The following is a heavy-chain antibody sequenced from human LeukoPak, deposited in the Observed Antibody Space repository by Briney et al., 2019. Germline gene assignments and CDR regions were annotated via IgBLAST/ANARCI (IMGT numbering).Heavy chain of an antibody. CDR2: ISGSGGST. D-gene: IGHD3-9*01. CDR1: GFTFSSYA. CDR3: AKDRKMLLRYFDCFDY. V-gene: IGHV3-23*01. Sequence: PGGSLRLSCAASGFTFSSYAMNWLRQAPGKGLEWVSTISGSGGSTDYADSVKGRFTISRDNSKNTLYLQMNSLRAEDTAVYYCAKDRKMLLRYFDCFDYWGQGTLVTVSS. J-gene: IGHJ4*02.